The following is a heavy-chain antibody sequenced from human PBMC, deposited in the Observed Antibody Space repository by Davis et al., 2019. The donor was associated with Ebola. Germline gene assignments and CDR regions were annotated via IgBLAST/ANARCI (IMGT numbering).Heavy chain of an antibody. Sequence: GESLKISCKGSGYSFTSYWIGWVRQIPGKGLEWMGIIYPGDSDTRYSPSFQGQVTISADKSISTAYLQWSSLKASDTAMYYCARRTMVRGVDGGGMDVWGKGTTVTVSS. CDR3: ARRTMVRGVDGGGMDV. J-gene: IGHJ6*04. V-gene: IGHV5-51*01. D-gene: IGHD3-10*01. CDR1: GYSFTSYW. CDR2: IYPGDSDT.